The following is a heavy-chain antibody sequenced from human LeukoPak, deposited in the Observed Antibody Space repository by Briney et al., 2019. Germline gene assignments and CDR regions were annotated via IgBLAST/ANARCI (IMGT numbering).Heavy chain of an antibody. V-gene: IGHV3-30-3*01. CDR3: ARDSDFDY. Sequence: GGSLRLSCAASGFTFSSYAMHWVRQAPGKGLEWVAVISYDGSNKYYADSVKGRFTISRDNSKNTLYLQMDSLRAEDTAVYYCARDSDFDYWGQGTLVTVSS. J-gene: IGHJ4*02. CDR2: ISYDGSNK. CDR1: GFTFSSYA.